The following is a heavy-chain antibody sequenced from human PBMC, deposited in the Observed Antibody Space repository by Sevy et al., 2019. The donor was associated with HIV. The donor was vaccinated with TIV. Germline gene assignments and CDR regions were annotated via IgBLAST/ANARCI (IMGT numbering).Heavy chain of an antibody. CDR3: VRDQKGQYSAYDGAGYYGMDV. Sequence: GESLKISCAASGFSFNTFSMNWVRQRPEKGLEWVSSISSSCNYIFYADSVKGRFTISRDNAKDSLYLQMNSLRAEDTAVYYCVRDQKGQYSAYDGAGYYGMDVWSPGTTVTVSS. CDR1: GFSFNTFS. J-gene: IGHJ6*02. CDR2: ISSSCNYI. D-gene: IGHD5-12*01. V-gene: IGHV3-21*01.